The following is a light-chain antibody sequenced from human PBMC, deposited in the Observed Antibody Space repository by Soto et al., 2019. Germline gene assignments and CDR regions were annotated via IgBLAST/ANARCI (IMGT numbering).Light chain of an antibody. CDR3: CSYTDSRTQI. Sequence: QSVLTQPASVSGSPGQSITISCTGTSSDVGGYNYVSWYQQHPGKAPKLIIFEVSYRPSGISNRFSASKSGDTASLTISGLQADDEADYYCCSYTDSRTQIFGSGTKGTVL. J-gene: IGLJ1*01. CDR2: EVS. CDR1: SSDVGGYNY. V-gene: IGLV2-14*01.